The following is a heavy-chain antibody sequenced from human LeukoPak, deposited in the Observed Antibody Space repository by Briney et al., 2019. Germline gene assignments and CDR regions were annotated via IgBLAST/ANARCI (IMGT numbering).Heavy chain of an antibody. CDR2: ISSSGSTL. D-gene: IGHD3-9*01. V-gene: IGHV3-11*01. CDR1: GFTFSDYY. J-gene: IGHJ4*02. CDR3: AGGTGFIIKD. Sequence: PGGSLRLSCAASGFTFSDYYMSWIRQAPGKGLEWVSYISSSGSTLYYADSVKGRITISRDNAKNSLYLQMNNLRVEDTAMYYCAGGTGFIIKDWGQGTLVTVSS.